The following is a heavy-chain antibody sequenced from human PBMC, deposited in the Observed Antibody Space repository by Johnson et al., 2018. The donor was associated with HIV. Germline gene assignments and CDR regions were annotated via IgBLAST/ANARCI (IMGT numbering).Heavy chain of an antibody. CDR1: GFTFNTYG. Sequence: QVQLVESGGGVVQPGGSLRLSCTASGFTFNTYGMHWVRQAPGTGLEWVAFIRYDGSNKYYVDSVKGRFTISRDNSKNTLYLQMNSLRAEDTAVYYCAKDFGYPRPRDAFDIWGQGTMVTVSS. V-gene: IGHV3-30*02. CDR3: AKDFGYPRPRDAFDI. J-gene: IGHJ3*02. CDR2: IRYDGSNK. D-gene: IGHD5-12*01.